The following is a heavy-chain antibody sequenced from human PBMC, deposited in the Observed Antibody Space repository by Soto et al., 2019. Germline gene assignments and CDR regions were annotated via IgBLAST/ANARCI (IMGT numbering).Heavy chain of an antibody. CDR3: AKNQGGYSYGSDY. CDR1: GVTFSSYG. V-gene: IGHV3-30*18. D-gene: IGHD5-18*01. CDR2: ISYDGSNK. Sequence: GSLRHCCAGSGVTFSSYGMHWVRQAPGKGLEWVAVISYDGSNKYYADSVKGRFTISRDNSKNTLYLQMNSLRAEDTDVYYCAKNQGGYSYGSDYWGQGP. J-gene: IGHJ4*02.